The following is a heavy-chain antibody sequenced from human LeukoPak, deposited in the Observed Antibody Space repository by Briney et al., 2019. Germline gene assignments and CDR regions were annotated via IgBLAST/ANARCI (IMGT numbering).Heavy chain of an antibody. CDR1: GFSFSTKY. Sequence: GGSLRLSCAASGFSFSTKYMTWVRQAPGKGLEWVSAIYIDGRTFYPDSVKGRFIISRDSSKNTLYLQMNSLRVEDTAVYYCARLWPMDVWGQGTTVTVSS. CDR3: ARLWPMDV. CDR2: IYIDGRT. V-gene: IGHV3-66*01. J-gene: IGHJ6*02. D-gene: IGHD6-25*01.